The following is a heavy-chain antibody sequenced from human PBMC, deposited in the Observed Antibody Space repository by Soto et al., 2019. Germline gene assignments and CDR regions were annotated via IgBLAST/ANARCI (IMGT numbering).Heavy chain of an antibody. V-gene: IGHV5-51*01. Sequence: EVQVVQSGAEVKEPGESLKISCKGSGYIFTDHCIVWVRQMAGKGLEWVGIICPGYSNIIYSPSVQGQVTISADMSISPAYLQWSSLKASDTAIYYCARRHYCRGDRTINPAYYYGMDVWRQGPTVTVSS. D-gene: IGHD2-21*02. CDR2: ICPGYSNI. CDR3: ARRHYCRGDRTINPAYYYGMDV. J-gene: IGHJ6*02. CDR1: GYIFTDHC.